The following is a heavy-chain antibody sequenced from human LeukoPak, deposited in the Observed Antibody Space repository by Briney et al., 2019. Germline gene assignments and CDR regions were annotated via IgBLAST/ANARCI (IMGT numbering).Heavy chain of an antibody. D-gene: IGHD5-18*01. Sequence: SETLSLTCAVYGGSFSGYYWSWIRQPPGKGLGWIGEIKHSGSTNYNPSFKSRVTISVDTSKNQFSLKLNSVTAADTAVYYCARGAPKEIQLWLRLRGVAFDIWGQGTMVTVSS. CDR3: ARGAPKEIQLWLRLRGVAFDI. J-gene: IGHJ3*02. CDR1: GGSFSGYY. CDR2: IKHSGST. V-gene: IGHV4-34*01.